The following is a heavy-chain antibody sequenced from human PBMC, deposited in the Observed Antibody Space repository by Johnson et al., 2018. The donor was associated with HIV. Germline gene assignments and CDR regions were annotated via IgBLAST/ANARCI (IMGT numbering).Heavy chain of an antibody. CDR1: GFTFSSYD. CDR3: AKDIGLSGSYFFGAFDI. V-gene: IGHV3-7*03. CDR2: VKQDGSEK. Sequence: VQLVESGGGLVLPGGSLRLSSAASGFTFSSYDMHWVRQAPGKGLEWVANVKQDGSEKNYVDSVKGRFSISRDNATNSLFLPMHSLRAEDTALYYCAKDIGLSGSYFFGAFDIWGQGTMVTVSS. D-gene: IGHD1-26*01. J-gene: IGHJ3*02.